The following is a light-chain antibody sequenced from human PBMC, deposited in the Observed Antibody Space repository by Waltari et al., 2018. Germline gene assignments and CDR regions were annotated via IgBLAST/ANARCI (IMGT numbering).Light chain of an antibody. CDR3: QQYGNSPWT. Sequence: EIVLTQSPGTLSLSPGERATLSCRASQSVRSSYLAWHQQKPGQAPRLPIHDASRRATGIPDRFSGSGSGTDFTLTITGLEPEDFAVYYCQQYGNSPWTFAQGTKVEIK. V-gene: IGKV3-20*01. CDR1: QSVRSSY. J-gene: IGKJ1*01. CDR2: DAS.